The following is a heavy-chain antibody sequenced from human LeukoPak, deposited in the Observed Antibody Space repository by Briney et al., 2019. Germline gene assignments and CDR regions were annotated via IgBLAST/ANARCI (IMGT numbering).Heavy chain of an antibody. J-gene: IGHJ4*02. CDR2: INSHGSST. D-gene: IGHD5-18*01. CDR3: ARGGYHAYYLDY. Sequence: GGSLRLSCAASGFTFSSYWMHWVRQAPGKGLVWVSRINSHGSSTSYADSVKGRFTISRDNAKNTLYLQMNSLRAEDTAVYYCARGGYHAYYLDYWGQGSLVTVSS. V-gene: IGHV3-74*01. CDR1: GFTFSSYW.